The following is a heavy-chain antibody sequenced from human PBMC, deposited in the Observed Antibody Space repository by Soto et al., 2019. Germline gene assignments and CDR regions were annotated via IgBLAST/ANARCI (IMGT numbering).Heavy chain of an antibody. CDR1: GFTFSSYG. V-gene: IGHV3-33*01. CDR3: ARYPPCQGRIQLWYDY. J-gene: IGHJ4*02. CDR2: IWYYGSNK. D-gene: IGHD5-18*01. Sequence: QVQLVESGGGVVQPGRSLRLSCAASGFTFSSYGMHWVRQAPGKGLEWVAVIWYYGSNKYYADSVKGRFTISRDNSKNNLYLQMNSMRAEDTAVYYCARYPPCQGRIQLWYDYWGQGTLVTVSS.